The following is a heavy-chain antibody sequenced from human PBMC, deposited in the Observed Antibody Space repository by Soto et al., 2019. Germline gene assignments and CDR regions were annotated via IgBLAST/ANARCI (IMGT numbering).Heavy chain of an antibody. CDR3: ARARRKLRFLEWLQSYYFDY. CDR2: INPNSGGT. D-gene: IGHD3-3*01. CDR1: GYTFTGYY. J-gene: IGHJ4*02. Sequence: ASVKVSCKASGYTFTGYYMHWVRQAPGQGLEWMGWINPNSGGTNYAQKFQGWVTMTRDTSISTAYMGLGRLSTDDTAVYYCARARRKLRFLEWLQSYYFDYWGQGTLVTVSS. V-gene: IGHV1-2*04.